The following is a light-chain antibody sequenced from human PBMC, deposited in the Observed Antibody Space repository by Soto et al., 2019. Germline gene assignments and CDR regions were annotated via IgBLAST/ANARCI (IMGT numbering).Light chain of an antibody. CDR1: QSVGSD. CDR2: GAS. CDR3: QQYGRSPRIT. J-gene: IGKJ5*01. Sequence: EIVMTQSPATLSVSPGERATLSCRASQSVGSDLAWYEQRPGQPPRLLIYGASNRATGIPDRFSGSGSGTDFTLIINRLEPEDVAIYYCQQYGRSPRITFGQGTRLEIK. V-gene: IGKV3-20*01.